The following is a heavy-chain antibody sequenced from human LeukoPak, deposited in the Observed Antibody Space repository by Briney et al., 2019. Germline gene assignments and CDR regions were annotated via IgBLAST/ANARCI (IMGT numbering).Heavy chain of an antibody. J-gene: IGHJ6*03. Sequence: SVKVSCKASGGTFSSYAISWVRQAPGQGLEWMGGIIPIFGTANYAQRFQGRVTITTDESTSTAYMELSSLRSEDTAVYYCARVAAAGTPDKYYYYYYMDVWGKGTTVTVSS. CDR1: GGTFSSYA. CDR3: ARVAAAGTPDKYYYYYYMDV. V-gene: IGHV1-69*05. CDR2: IIPIFGTA. D-gene: IGHD6-13*01.